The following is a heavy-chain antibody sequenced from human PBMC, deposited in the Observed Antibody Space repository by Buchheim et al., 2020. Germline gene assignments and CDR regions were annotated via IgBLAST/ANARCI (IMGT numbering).Heavy chain of an antibody. CDR2: MNPNSGNT. V-gene: IGHV1-8*01. J-gene: IGHJ6*02. Sequence: QVQLVQSGAEVKKPGASVKVSCKASGYTFTSYDINWVRQATGQGLEWMGWMNPNSGNTGYAQKFQGRVTMTRNTSISTAYMELSSLRSEDTAVYYCATLSQQLVRGSYYYYYYGMDVWGQGTT. CDR3: ATLSQQLVRGSYYYYYYGMDV. D-gene: IGHD6-13*01. CDR1: GYTFTSYD.